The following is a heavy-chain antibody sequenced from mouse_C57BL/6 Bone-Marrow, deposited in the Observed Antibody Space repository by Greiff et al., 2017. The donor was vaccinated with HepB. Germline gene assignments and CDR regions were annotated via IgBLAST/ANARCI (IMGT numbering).Heavy chain of an antibody. CDR3: ASEVRAWFAY. CDR1: GFTFSDYG. CDR2: ISSGSSTI. V-gene: IGHV5-17*01. J-gene: IGHJ3*01. Sequence: DVQLVESGGGLVKPGGSLKLSCAASGFTFSDYGMHWVRQAPEKGLEWVAYISSGSSTIYYADTVKGRFTISRDNTKNTLFLQMTSLRSEDTAMYYCASEVRAWFAYWGQGTLVTVSA.